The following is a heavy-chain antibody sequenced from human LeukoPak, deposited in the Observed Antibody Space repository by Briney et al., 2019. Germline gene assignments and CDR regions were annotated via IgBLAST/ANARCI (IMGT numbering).Heavy chain of an antibody. Sequence: PGGSLRLSCAASGFTFSTYSMNWVRQAPGKGLEWVSYISSSSSTIYYADSVKGRFTISRDNAKNSVYLQMNSLRDEDTAVYYCARNSQWLLDWGQGTLVTVSS. V-gene: IGHV3-48*02. D-gene: IGHD6-19*01. CDR2: ISSSSSTI. CDR3: ARNSQWLLD. CDR1: GFTFSTYS. J-gene: IGHJ4*02.